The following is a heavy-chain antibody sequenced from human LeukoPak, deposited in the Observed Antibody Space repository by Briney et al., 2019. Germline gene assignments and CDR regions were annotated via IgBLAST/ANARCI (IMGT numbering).Heavy chain of an antibody. CDR2: VFDSGGT. J-gene: IGHJ4*02. V-gene: IGHV4-59*01. Sequence: PSETLSLTCTVSGGSISNYWWSWIRQPPGKGLEWLGYVFDSGGTNYNPSLKGRVTTSADTSKKQFSLKLSSVTAADTAVYYCARGYSSSWNYFDYWGQGTLVTVSS. CDR1: GGSISNYW. CDR3: ARGYSSSWNYFDY. D-gene: IGHD6-13*01.